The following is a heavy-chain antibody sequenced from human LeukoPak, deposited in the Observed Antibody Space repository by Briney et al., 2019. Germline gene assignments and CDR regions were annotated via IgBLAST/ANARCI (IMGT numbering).Heavy chain of an antibody. V-gene: IGHV3-7*01. D-gene: IGHD5-18*01. J-gene: IGHJ4*02. CDR1: GFTISPYW. Sequence: GGSLRLSCAASGFTISPYWMSWVRQAPGKGLEWVANIKQDGSEKYYVDSVKGRFAISRDNAKNSVYLQMNGPRAEDTAVYYCARENTAVPGGDCWGQGTLVTVSS. CDR3: ARENTAVPGGDC. CDR2: IKQDGSEK.